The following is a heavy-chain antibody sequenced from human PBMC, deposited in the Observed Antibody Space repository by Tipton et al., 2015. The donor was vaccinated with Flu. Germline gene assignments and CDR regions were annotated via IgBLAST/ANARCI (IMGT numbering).Heavy chain of an antibody. J-gene: IGHJ4*02. D-gene: IGHD3-16*01. Sequence: SLRLSCAASGFVFRDYWMSWVRQAPGKGLEWVSYISKTGDTTYYSESVKGRFTVSRDNVEDSLSLQMNSLTVEDTAVYYCARLGLFDYWGQGTLVPVSP. CDR2: ISKTGDTT. V-gene: IGHV3-11*01. CDR1: GFVFRDYW. CDR3: ARLGLFDY.